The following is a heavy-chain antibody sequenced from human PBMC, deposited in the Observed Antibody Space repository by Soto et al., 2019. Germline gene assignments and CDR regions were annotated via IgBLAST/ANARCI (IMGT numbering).Heavy chain of an antibody. J-gene: IGHJ4*02. D-gene: IGHD3-10*01. CDR3: VGGKYYFDY. Sequence: QVQLVESGGGVVQPGRSLRLSCAASGFPFTTYGMHWVREGPGKGLEWVAVISYDGSNKYYADSVKGRFTISRDNSKNTVYLQMNRLRPEDTALYYCVGGKYYFDYRGQGTLVIVSS. V-gene: IGHV3-30*03. CDR2: ISYDGSNK. CDR1: GFPFTTYG.